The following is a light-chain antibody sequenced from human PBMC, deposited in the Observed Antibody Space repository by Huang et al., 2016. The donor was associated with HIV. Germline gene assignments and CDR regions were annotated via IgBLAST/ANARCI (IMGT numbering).Light chain of an antibody. Sequence: DIVMTQSPLSLPVTPGEPASISCRASHSLLHSNGYNYLDWYVQKPGQSPQLLIYLGSDRAAGGPDRFSGSGSGTDVTLKISRVEDEDVGIYYCMQALDTAPYTFGQGTTLEIK. J-gene: IGKJ2*01. V-gene: IGKV2-28*01. CDR2: LGS. CDR1: HSLLHSNGYNY. CDR3: MQALDTAPYT.